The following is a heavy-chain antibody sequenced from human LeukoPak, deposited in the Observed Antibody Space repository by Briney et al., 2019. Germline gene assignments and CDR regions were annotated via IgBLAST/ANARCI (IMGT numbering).Heavy chain of an antibody. CDR2: INPSGGST. CDR3: ARDNHRGIAALNYYYYYMDV. CDR1: GYTFIKHY. J-gene: IGHJ6*03. D-gene: IGHD6-13*01. Sequence: ASVKVSCKASGYTFIKHYMHWVRQAPGQGLEWMGIINPSGGSTSYAQKFQGRVTMTRDTSISTAYMELSRLRSDDTAVYYCARDNHRGIAALNYYYYYMDVWGKGTTVTISS. V-gene: IGHV1-46*01.